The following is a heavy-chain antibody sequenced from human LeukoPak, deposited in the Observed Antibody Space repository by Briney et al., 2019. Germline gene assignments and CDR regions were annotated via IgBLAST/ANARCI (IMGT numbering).Heavy chain of an antibody. CDR3: ARRRRPERFVAVAGTSVWFDP. Sequence: PSETLSLTCTVSGGSISSYYWSWIRQPPGKGLEWIGYIYYSGSTYNPSLKSRVTISVDTSKNQFSLKLSSVTAADTAVYYCARRRRPERFVAVAGTSVWFDPWGQGTLVTVSS. D-gene: IGHD6-19*01. J-gene: IGHJ5*02. CDR1: GGSISSYY. CDR2: IYYSGST. V-gene: IGHV4-59*12.